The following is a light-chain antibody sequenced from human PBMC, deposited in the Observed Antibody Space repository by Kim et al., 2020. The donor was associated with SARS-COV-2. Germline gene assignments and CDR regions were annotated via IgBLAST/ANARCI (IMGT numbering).Light chain of an antibody. CDR2: SNN. J-gene: IGLJ2*01. Sequence: GERVTIACSGSSSNNGSNTVNWYQQHPGTAPKLLIYSNNQRPSGVPDRFSGSKSGTSASLAISGLQSEDEADYYCAAWDDSLNGVVFGGGTQLTVL. CDR3: AAWDDSLNGVV. CDR1: SSNNGSNT. V-gene: IGLV1-44*01.